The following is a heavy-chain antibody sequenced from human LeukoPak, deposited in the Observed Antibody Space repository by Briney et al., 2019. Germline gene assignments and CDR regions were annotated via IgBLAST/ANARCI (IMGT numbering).Heavy chain of an antibody. J-gene: IGHJ4*02. D-gene: IGHD2-8*02. V-gene: IGHV3-21*01. Sequence: GGSLRLSCAASGFIFSNYAMSWVRQAPGKGLEWVSSITSGSSYIYYADSVKGRFTISRDNAKKSLYLQMNSLRAEDTAVYFCARDTGALDSWGQGTLVTVSS. CDR2: ITSGSSYI. CDR3: ARDTGALDS. CDR1: GFIFSNYA.